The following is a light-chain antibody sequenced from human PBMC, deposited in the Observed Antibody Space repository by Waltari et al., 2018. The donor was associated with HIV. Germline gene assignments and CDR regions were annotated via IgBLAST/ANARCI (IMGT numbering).Light chain of an antibody. CDR3: QVWDSSSDHTRV. V-gene: IGLV3-21*02. Sequence: SYVLTQPPSVSVAPGQTARITCGGNNIGSKSVHWYQQKPGQAPVLVVYDDSDRPSGIPGRFSGSNAGNTATLTISRVEAGDEADDYCQVWDSSSDHTRVFGGGTKLTVL. CDR2: DDS. J-gene: IGLJ2*01. CDR1: NIGSKS.